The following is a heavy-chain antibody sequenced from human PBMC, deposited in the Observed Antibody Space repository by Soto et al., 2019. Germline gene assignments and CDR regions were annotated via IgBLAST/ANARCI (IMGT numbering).Heavy chain of an antibody. CDR3: ARGSSGFYDY. CDR1: GYSFANYC. V-gene: IGHV5-51*01. D-gene: IGHD6-19*01. J-gene: IGHJ4*02. CDR2: FYSGDSDT. Sequence: GESLKISSKGSGYSFANYCIAWVRQMPGKGLEWMGIFYSGDSDTRYSPSFQGQVVISGDKSINTAYLQWTSLKASDTAMYYCARGSSGFYDYWGQGTLVTV.